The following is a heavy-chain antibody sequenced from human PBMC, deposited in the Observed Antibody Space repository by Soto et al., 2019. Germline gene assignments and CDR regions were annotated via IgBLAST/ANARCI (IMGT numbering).Heavy chain of an antibody. CDR3: ARGIQAASITIFGVVSLFFDY. V-gene: IGHV4-30-2*01. CDR2: IYHSGST. D-gene: IGHD3-3*01. J-gene: IGHJ4*02. CDR1: GFSISSGGYS. Sequence: SETLSLTCAFSGFSISSGGYSWSWIRQPPGKGLEWIGYIYHSGSTYYNPSLKSRVTISVDRSKNQFSLKLSSVTAADTAVYYCARGIQAASITIFGVVSLFFDYWGQGTLVTSPQ.